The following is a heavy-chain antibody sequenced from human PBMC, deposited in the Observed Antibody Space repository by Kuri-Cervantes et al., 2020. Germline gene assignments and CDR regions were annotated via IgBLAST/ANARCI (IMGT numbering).Heavy chain of an antibody. J-gene: IGHJ3*02. CDR1: GFTFSSYD. Sequence: GGSLRLSCAASGFTFSSYDMHWVRQATGKGLEWVSAIGTAGDTYYPGSVKGRFTISRENAKNSLYLQMNSLRAEDTAVYYCARDLRARLGFGDAFDIWGQGTMVTVSS. V-gene: IGHV3-13*01. D-gene: IGHD3-3*01. CDR2: IGTAGDT. CDR3: ARDLRARLGFGDAFDI.